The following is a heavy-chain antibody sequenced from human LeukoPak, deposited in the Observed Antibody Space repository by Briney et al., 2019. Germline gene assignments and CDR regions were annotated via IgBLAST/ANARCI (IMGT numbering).Heavy chain of an antibody. CDR1: GFTFSSYE. D-gene: IGHD6-13*01. CDR2: ISSSGSTI. J-gene: IGHJ4*02. V-gene: IGHV3-48*03. Sequence: GGSLRLSCAASGFTFSSYEMNWVRQAPGKGLEWVSYISSSGSTIYYADSVKGRFTISRDNAKNSLYLPMNSLRAEDTAVYYCARVHSATIAAAGFDYWGQGTLVTVSS. CDR3: ARVHSATIAAAGFDY.